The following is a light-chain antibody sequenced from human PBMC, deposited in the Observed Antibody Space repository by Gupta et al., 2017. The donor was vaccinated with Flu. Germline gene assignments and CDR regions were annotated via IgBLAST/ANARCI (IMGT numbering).Light chain of an antibody. CDR1: SSDVGFSKH. Sequence: QSALTQPASVSGSPGQPIISSCTGTSSDVGFSKHVSWYQLHPTRAPKLFIYEDTKRPSGVSELFAGSKSGSTASLTISGLQAEDEADYYGGSYASITLYVFGTGTKVTFI. CDR3: GSYASITLYV. J-gene: IGLJ1*01. CDR2: EDT. V-gene: IGLV2-23*01.